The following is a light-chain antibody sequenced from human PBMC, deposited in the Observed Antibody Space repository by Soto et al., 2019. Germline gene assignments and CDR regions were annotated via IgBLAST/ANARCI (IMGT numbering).Light chain of an antibody. V-gene: IGLV2-23*02. CDR2: EVT. CDR1: SSDIGNYQS. Sequence: QAGLTQPASVSGSPGQSITISCTGTSSDIGNYQSVSWYQHHPGRAPKLILYEVTKRPSGVSNRFSGYKSGDTASLTISGLQAEDESDYYCCSFAGSYTLVFGGGTKVTVL. J-gene: IGLJ2*01. CDR3: CSFAGSYTLV.